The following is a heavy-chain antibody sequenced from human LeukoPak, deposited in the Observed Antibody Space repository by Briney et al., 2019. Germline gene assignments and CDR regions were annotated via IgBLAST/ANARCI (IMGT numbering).Heavy chain of an antibody. CDR1: GFTVSSYY. J-gene: IGHJ4*02. D-gene: IGHD5-18*01. CDR3: ARSEDTATGEVLFDY. V-gene: IGHV3-53*04. Sequence: GGSLRLSCAASGFTVSSYYMSWVRQAPGKGLEWVSVIYSGGSTYYADSVKGRFTISRHNSKNTLYLQMNSLRAEDTAVYYCARSEDTATGEVLFDYWGQGTLVTVSS. CDR2: IYSGGST.